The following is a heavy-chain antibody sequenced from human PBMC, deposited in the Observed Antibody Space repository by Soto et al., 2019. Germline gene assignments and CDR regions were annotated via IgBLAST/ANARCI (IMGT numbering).Heavy chain of an antibody. CDR2: INPSGGST. D-gene: IGHD6-13*01. CDR1: GYTFTSYY. Sequence: ASVKVSFKASGYTFTSYYMHWLRQAPGQGLEWMGIINPSGGSTSYAQKFQGRVTMTRDTSTSTVYMELSSLRSEDTAVYYCARELAAAGTVDYYYGMDVWGQGTTVTVSS. CDR3: ARELAAAGTVDYYYGMDV. J-gene: IGHJ6*02. V-gene: IGHV1-46*01.